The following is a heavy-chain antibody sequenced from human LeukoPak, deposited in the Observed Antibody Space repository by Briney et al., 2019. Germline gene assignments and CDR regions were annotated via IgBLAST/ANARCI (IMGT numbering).Heavy chain of an antibody. CDR3: ARVSSSLPSGAPFDY. CDR1: GFTFSSYA. CDR2: ISGSGGST. D-gene: IGHD6-13*01. J-gene: IGHJ4*02. Sequence: PGGSLRLSCAASGFTFSSYAMSWVRQAPGKGLEWVSAISGSGGSTYYADSVKGRFTISRDTSKNTLYLQMNSLRAEDTAVYYCARVSSSLPSGAPFDYWGQGTLVTVSS. V-gene: IGHV3-23*01.